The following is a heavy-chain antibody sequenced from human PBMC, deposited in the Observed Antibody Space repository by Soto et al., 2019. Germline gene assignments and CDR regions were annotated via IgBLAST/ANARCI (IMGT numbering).Heavy chain of an antibody. CDR1: GFTFSTCG. CDR2: ISNDGSDK. D-gene: IGHD6-13*01. Sequence: GSLRLSCAPSGFTFSTCGMHWVRQAPGKGLEWVAVISNDGSDKYYADSVKGRFTISRDNSKNTLYLQMNSLSAEDTAVYYCAKDMGRAAAGTFDYWGQGTLVTVSS. CDR3: AKDMGRAAAGTFDY. J-gene: IGHJ4*02. V-gene: IGHV3-30*18.